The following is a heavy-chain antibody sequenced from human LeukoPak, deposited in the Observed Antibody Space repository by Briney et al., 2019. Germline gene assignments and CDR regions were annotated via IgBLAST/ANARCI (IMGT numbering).Heavy chain of an antibody. CDR1: GFTFTTYS. CDR2: ISSTSTYI. J-gene: IGHJ4*02. Sequence: GGSLRLSCAASGFTFTTYSMNWVRQAPGKGLEWVSSISSTSTYIYYADSVKGRFTISRDNAKNTLYLQMNSLRADDTAVYYCASGRDYWGQGTLVTVSS. V-gene: IGHV3-21*04. CDR3: ASGRDY.